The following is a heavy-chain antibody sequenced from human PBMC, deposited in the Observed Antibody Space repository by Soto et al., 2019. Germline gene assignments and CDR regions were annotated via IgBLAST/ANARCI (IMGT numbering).Heavy chain of an antibody. CDR3: AIDPYPWASGWNLFYP. D-gene: IGHD6-19*01. Sequence: GGALRFSCAASAFTFSSYWMHWVRPAPGKGQVWVSRINSDGRSTNYADSVKGRFNISRDNAKNTLYLQMNSLRAEVTAVYYCAIDPYPWASGWNLFYPRGQGPLVTVSA. CDR2: INSDGRST. V-gene: IGHV3-74*01. CDR1: AFTFSSYW. J-gene: IGHJ5*02.